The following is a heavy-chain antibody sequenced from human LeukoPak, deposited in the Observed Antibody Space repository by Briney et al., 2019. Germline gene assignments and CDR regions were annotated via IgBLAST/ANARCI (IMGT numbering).Heavy chain of an antibody. V-gene: IGHV3-48*03. J-gene: IGHJ6*02. CDR3: ARTWGMDV. CDR2: ISSRGSTI. CDR1: DFNFNTYE. Sequence: GGSLRLSCAASDFNFNTYEMNWVRQAPGKGLEWVSYISSRGSTIYYADSVKGRFTISRDNAKNSLYLQINSLRAEDTAVYYCARTWGMDVWGQGTTVTVSS.